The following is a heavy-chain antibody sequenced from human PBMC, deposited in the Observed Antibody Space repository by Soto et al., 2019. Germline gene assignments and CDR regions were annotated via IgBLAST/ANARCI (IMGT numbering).Heavy chain of an antibody. CDR2: IKEDGSEK. Sequence: GGSLRLSCAASGFTFSSYWMSWVRQAPGKGLEWVANIKEDGSEKYYVDSVKGRFTISRDNAKHSVYLQMNSLRAEDTAMYYCASHPPRGDYNKCATTYWGPGTQVTVSS. D-gene: IGHD4-4*01. J-gene: IGHJ4*02. V-gene: IGHV3-7*03. CDR3: ASHPPRGDYNKCATTY. CDR1: GFTFSSYW.